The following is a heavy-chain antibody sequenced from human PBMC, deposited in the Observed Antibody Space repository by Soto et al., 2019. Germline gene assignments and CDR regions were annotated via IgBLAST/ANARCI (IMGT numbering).Heavy chain of an antibody. D-gene: IGHD3-10*01. Sequence: GGSLRLSCAASGFTFSSYAMSWVRQAPGKGLEWVSAISGSGGSTYYADSVKGRFTISRDNSKNTLYLQMNRLRAEDTAVYYCAKDSFFSLWFGELEEVYYYGMDVWGQGTTVTVSS. J-gene: IGHJ6*02. CDR1: GFTFSSYA. CDR3: AKDSFFSLWFGELEEVYYYGMDV. CDR2: ISGSGGST. V-gene: IGHV3-23*01.